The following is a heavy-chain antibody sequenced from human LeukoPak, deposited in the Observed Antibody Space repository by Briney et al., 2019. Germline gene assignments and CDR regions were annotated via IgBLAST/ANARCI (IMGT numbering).Heavy chain of an antibody. J-gene: IGHJ6*02. CDR2: IWYDGSNK. CDR3: AKVIGEGGSPAYGMDV. V-gene: IGHV3-30*02. Sequence: PGGSLRLSCAASGFTFSSYGMHWVRQAPGKGLEWVAVIWYDGSNKYYADSVKGRFTISRDNSKNTLYLQMNSLRAEDTAVYYCAKVIGEGGSPAYGMDVWGQGTTVTVSS. CDR1: GFTFSSYG. D-gene: IGHD1-26*01.